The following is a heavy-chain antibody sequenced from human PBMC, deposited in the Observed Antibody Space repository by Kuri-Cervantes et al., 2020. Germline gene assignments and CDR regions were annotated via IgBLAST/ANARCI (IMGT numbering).Heavy chain of an antibody. J-gene: IGHJ4*02. Sequence: GGSLRLPCAASGFTVSSNYMSWVSQAPGKGLEWVSAISGSGGSTYYADSVKGRFTISRDNSKNTLYLQMNSPRAEDTAVYYCARLGVPTGTTSVKENFDYWGQGTLVTVSS. CDR2: ISGSGGST. D-gene: IGHD1-1*01. CDR3: ARLGVPTGTTSVKENFDY. V-gene: IGHV3-23*01. CDR1: GFTVSSNY.